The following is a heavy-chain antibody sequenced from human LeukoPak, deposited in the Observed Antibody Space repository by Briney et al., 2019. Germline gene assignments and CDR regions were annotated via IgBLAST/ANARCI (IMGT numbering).Heavy chain of an antibody. CDR2: IKSKSDDGTA. CDR1: GLRFSKAW. D-gene: IGHD3-16*01. V-gene: IGHV3-15*01. CDR3: TTDDDGGTGH. Sequence: GGSLRLSCAASGLRFSKAWMSWVRQAPGKGLEWVGRIKSKSDDGTAVYTAPVEGRFTISRDDSKDTLYLQMNSLKTEDTAVYYCTTDDDGGTGHWGQGTLVTVSS. J-gene: IGHJ4*02.